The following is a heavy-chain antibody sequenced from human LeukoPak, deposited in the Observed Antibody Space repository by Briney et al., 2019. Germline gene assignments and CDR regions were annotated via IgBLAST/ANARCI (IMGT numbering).Heavy chain of an antibody. CDR2: ISAYNGNT. CDR3: ARSRGVVAGPQKYYFDY. J-gene: IGHJ4*02. CDR1: GGTFSSYA. V-gene: IGHV1-18*01. Sequence: GASVKVSCKASGGTFSSYAISWVRQAPGQGLEWMGWISAYNGNTNYAQKLQGRVTMTTDTSTSTAYMELRSLRSDDTAVYYCARSRGVVAGPQKYYFDYWGQGTLVTVSS. D-gene: IGHD2-15*01.